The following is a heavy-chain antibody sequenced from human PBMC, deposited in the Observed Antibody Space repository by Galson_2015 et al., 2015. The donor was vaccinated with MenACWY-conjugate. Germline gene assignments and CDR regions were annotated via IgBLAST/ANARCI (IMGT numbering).Heavy chain of an antibody. Sequence: SLRLSCAASGFTFSSYAMTWVRRAPGKGLEWVSTISDSGRSTYYADSVKGRFIISRDNSKKTVSLQMNSLSAEDTAAYYCAKDLVKNYEMLTGYYNDGGQGILVIVSS. D-gene: IGHD3-9*01. CDR2: ISDSGRST. CDR3: AKDLVKNYEMLTGYYND. CDR1: GFTFSSYA. J-gene: IGHJ4*02. V-gene: IGHV3-23*01.